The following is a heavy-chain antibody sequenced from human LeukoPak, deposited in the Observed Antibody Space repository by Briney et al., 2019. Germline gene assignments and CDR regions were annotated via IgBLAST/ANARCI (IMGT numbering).Heavy chain of an antibody. CDR1: GFTFSRYW. CDR2: IKHDGSEK. CDR3: AELGITMIGGV. D-gene: IGHD3-10*02. Sequence: GGSLRLSCAASGFTFSRYWMTWVRQAPGKGLEWVANIKHDGSEKYYLDSVKGRFTISRDNAKNSLYLQMNSLRAEDTAVYYCAELGITMIGGVWGKGTTVTISS. J-gene: IGHJ6*04. V-gene: IGHV3-7*01.